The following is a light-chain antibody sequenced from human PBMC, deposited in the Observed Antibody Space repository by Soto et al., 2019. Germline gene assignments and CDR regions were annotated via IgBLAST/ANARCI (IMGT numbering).Light chain of an antibody. CDR3: QQGHNWPIT. J-gene: IGKJ2*01. V-gene: IGKV3-15*01. Sequence: MTQSPSSLSVSPGERATLSCRASQSISTELAWYQQKPGQPPRLLIYSASTRATGVPARFTGSGSGSEFTLTSSGLQAEDFAVYYCQQGHNWPITFGQGTRLEI. CDR1: QSISTE. CDR2: SAS.